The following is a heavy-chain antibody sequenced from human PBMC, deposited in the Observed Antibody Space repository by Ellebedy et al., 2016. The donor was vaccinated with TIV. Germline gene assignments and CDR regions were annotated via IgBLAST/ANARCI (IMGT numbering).Heavy chain of an antibody. CDR2: IWYDGSNK. D-gene: IGHD3-10*01. J-gene: IGHJ6*02. Sequence: GGSLRLXXAASGFTFSSYGMHWVRQTPGKGLEWVAVIWYDGSNKYYADSVKGRFTISRDNSKNTLYLQMNSLRAEDTAVYYCARGLDGSGHYYYYGMDVWGQGTTVTVSS. CDR1: GFTFSSYG. CDR3: ARGLDGSGHYYYYGMDV. V-gene: IGHV3-33*01.